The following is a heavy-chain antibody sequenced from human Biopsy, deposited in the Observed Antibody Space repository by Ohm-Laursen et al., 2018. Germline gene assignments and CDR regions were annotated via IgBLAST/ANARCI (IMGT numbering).Heavy chain of an antibody. CDR3: ATDRHVDTSVPSAPSDY. CDR2: IKSKSDGETT. CDR1: GFTFSNAW. Sequence: SLRLSCAASGFTFSNAWMSWVRQAPGKGLEWVGRIKSKSDGETTDYVAPVKDRFTISREDSENMVFLQMNSLKSEDTAVYYCATDRHVDTSVPSAPSDYWGQGTLVIVSS. J-gene: IGHJ4*02. D-gene: IGHD5-24*01. V-gene: IGHV3-15*01.